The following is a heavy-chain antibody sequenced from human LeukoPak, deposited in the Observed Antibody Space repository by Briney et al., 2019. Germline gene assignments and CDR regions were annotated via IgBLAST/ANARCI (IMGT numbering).Heavy chain of an antibody. CDR1: GGSISSYY. CDR3: ARTRYYYNSRSYGAPYYFDY. V-gene: IGHV4-59*05. D-gene: IGHD3-10*01. Sequence: TSETLSLTCTVSGGSISSYYWIWIRQPPGKGLEWIGSIYYSGSTYYNPSLKSRVTISVDTSKNQFSLKLSSVTAADTAVYYCARTRYYYNSRSYGAPYYFDYWGQGTLVTVSS. CDR2: IYYSGST. J-gene: IGHJ4*02.